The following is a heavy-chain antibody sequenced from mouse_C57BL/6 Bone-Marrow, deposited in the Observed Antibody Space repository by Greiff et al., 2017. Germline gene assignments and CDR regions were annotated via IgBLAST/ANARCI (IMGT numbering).Heavy chain of an antibody. J-gene: IGHJ3*01. Sequence: VQLQQSGPELVKPGASVKIPCKASGYTFTDYNMDWVKQSPGKSLEWIGDINPNNGGTIYNQKFKGKATLTVDKSSSTAYMERRSLTSEDTAVYYGARWCCEYDWFAYWGQGTLVTVSA. CDR1: GYTFTDYN. CDR3: ARWCCEYDWFAY. V-gene: IGHV1-18*01. D-gene: IGHD2-4*01. CDR2: INPNNGGT.